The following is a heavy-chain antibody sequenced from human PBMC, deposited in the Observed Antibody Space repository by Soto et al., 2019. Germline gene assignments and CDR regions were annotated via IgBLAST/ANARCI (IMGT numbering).Heavy chain of an antibody. CDR2: ISAYNGNT. CDR1: GYTFTNYH. J-gene: IGHJ4*02. CDR3: XRDSPPPRE. V-gene: IGHV1-18*01. Sequence: QVQLVQSGAEVKKPGASVKVSCKASGYTFTNYHISWVRQAPGQGLEWMGWISAYNGNTNYAQKLQGRVTMTTDTSTSTAYMELRSLRSDDXAVXXXXRDSPPPREWGQGTLVTVSS.